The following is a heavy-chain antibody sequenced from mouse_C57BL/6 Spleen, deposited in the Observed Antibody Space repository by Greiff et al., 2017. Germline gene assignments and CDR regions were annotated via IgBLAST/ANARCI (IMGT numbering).Heavy chain of an antibody. V-gene: IGHV1-15*01. CDR3: AYGNYGAWFAY. CDR2: IDPETGGT. Sequence: VQLQQSGAELVRPGASVTLSCKASGYTFTDYEMHWVKQTPVHGLDWIGAIDPETGGTAYNQKFKGKAIMTADKSSSTAYMELRSLTSEDSAVCYWAYGNYGAWFAYWGQGTLVTVSA. CDR1: GYTFTDYE. D-gene: IGHD2-1*01. J-gene: IGHJ3*01.